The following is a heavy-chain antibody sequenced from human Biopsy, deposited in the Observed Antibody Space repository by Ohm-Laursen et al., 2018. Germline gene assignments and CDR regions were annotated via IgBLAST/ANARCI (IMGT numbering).Heavy chain of an antibody. D-gene: IGHD3-22*01. Sequence: SDTLSPTCTVSGGSISSGGSYWSWIRQRPGKGLEWIGYIFNSANTYYNPSLKNLITISGDKSKNQFSLKLNSVTAADTAVYYCARGDYFDSNGYFWFDPWGQGTLVTVSS. J-gene: IGHJ5*02. CDR3: ARGDYFDSNGYFWFDP. CDR1: GGSISSGGSY. CDR2: IFNSANT. V-gene: IGHV4-31*01.